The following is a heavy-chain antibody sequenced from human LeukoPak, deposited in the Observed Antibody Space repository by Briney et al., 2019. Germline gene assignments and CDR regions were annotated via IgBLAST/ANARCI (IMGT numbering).Heavy chain of an antibody. CDR1: GFTFSSYA. Sequence: QPGRSLRLSCAASGFTFSSYAMHWVRQAPGKGLEWVAFIRYDGSYQYYADSVKGRFTISRDNSKNTVYLQMNSLRAEDTAVYYCAKDSEDDFGDYLDYWGQGTLVTVSS. CDR3: AKDSEDDFGDYLDY. J-gene: IGHJ4*02. CDR2: IRYDGSYQ. D-gene: IGHD4-17*01. V-gene: IGHV3-30*02.